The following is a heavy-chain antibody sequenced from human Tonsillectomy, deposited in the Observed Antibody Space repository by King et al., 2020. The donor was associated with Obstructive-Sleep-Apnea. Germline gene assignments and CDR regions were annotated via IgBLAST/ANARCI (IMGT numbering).Heavy chain of an antibody. D-gene: IGHD3-10*01. CDR2: ISGSGGST. J-gene: IGHJ5*02. V-gene: IGHV3-23*04. Sequence: VQLVESGGGLVQPGGSLRLSCAASGFSFSNYAMSWVRQAPGKGLEWGSAISGSGGSTYYADSVKGRFTISRDNSNNTLYLQMNSLRAEDTAVYYCARCFYYGSGSYCPWGQGTLVTVSS. CDR3: ARCFYYGSGSYCP. CDR1: GFSFSNYA.